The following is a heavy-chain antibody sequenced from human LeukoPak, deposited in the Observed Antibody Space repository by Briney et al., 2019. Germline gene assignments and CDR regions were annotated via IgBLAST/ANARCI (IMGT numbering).Heavy chain of an antibody. CDR3: AVATTAAFDY. CDR2: ISTYNGNT. V-gene: IGHV1-18*04. CDR1: GYTFTSYL. Sequence: ASVKVSCKASGYTFTSYLISWVRQAPGQGLEWMGLISTYNGNTNYGQKLQGGVTMTTDTSTSTAYMELRSLRSDDTAVYYCAVATTAAFDYWGQGTLVTVSS. J-gene: IGHJ4*02. D-gene: IGHD5-24*01.